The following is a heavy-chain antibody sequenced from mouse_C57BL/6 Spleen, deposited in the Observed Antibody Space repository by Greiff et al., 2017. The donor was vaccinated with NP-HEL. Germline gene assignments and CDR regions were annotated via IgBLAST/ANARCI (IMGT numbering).Heavy chain of an antibody. V-gene: IGHV3-6*01. CDR2: IRYDGSN. CDR3: AREKAYYAMDY. Sequence: EVQLQESGPGLVKPSQSLSLTCSVTGYSITSGYYWNWIRQLPGNKLEWMGYIRYDGSNNYNPSLKNRISLTLDTSTNQFFLKLNSVTTEDTATYYCAREKAYYAMDYWGKGTSVTVSS. J-gene: IGHJ4*01. CDR1: GYSITSGYY.